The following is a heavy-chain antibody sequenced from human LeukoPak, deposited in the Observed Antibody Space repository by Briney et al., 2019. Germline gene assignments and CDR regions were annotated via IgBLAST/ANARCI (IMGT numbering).Heavy chain of an antibody. CDR1: GGSISSSSYY. J-gene: IGHJ4*02. CDR3: ARVGLGITIFGVAHLNFDY. CDR2: IYYSGST. Sequence: SETLSLTCTVSGGSISSSSYYWGWIRQPPGKGLEWIGSIYYSGSTYYNPSLKSRVTISVDTSKNQFSLKLSSVTAADTAVYYCARVGLGITIFGVAHLNFDYWGQGTLVTVSS. D-gene: IGHD3-3*01. V-gene: IGHV4-39*07.